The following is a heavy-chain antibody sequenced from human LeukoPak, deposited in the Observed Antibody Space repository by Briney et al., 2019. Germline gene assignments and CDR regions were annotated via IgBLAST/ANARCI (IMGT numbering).Heavy chain of an antibody. CDR2: TYNSGST. V-gene: IGHV4-59*01. J-gene: IGHJ5*01. CDR3: ARDEKNWFEY. Sequence: SETLSLTCTVSSGSISSYYWSWIRQPPGKGLEWIGYTYNSGSTNYSPSLKSRVTISVDTSKNQFSLKLSSVTAADTAVYYCARDEKNWFEYWGQGTLVTVSS. CDR1: SGSISSYY.